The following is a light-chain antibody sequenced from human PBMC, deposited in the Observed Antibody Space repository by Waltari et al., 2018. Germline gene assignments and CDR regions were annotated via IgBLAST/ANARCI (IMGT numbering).Light chain of an antibody. CDR3: QQYNNWPPEET. CDR2: GAS. V-gene: IGKV3-15*01. Sequence: EIVMTQSPAIPSVSPGERATLSCTASQSVSSNLAWYQQKPGQAPRLLIYGASTRATGIPARFSGSGSGTEFTLTISSLQSEDFAVYYCQQYNNWPPEETFGQGTKVEIK. J-gene: IGKJ1*01. CDR1: QSVSSN.